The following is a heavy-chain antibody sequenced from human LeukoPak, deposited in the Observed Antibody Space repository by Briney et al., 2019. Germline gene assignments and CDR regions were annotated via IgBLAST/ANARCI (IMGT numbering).Heavy chain of an antibody. D-gene: IGHD3-22*01. V-gene: IGHV3-64*02. CDR3: ARSSGYYSSLFYMHV. CDR2: ITANARSK. CDR1: GFTFSDYT. Sequence: GGSLRLSCAGSGFTFSDYTMHWVRQGPGKGLEYVSAITANARSKYHADSVRGRFTISRDNSKDTLYLQMGSLRPEDTAVYYCARSSGYYSSLFYMHVWGKGTTVTVSS. J-gene: IGHJ6*03.